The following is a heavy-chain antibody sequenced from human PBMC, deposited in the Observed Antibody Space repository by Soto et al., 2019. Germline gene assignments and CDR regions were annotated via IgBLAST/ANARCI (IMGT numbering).Heavy chain of an antibody. CDR2: VSSYSSYR. D-gene: IGHD3-10*01. CDR3: ARTVGYNGSGTVWPEY. CDR1: GFTFSDYY. J-gene: IGHJ4*02. Sequence: QEQLVESGGGLVKPGGSLRLSCAASGFTFSDYYMSWIRQAPGKGLEWVSYVSSYSSYRDYADSVKGRFAISRDNAKNSLYLQMDSLRAEDTAVYYCARTVGYNGSGTVWPEYWGQGTQVTVSS. V-gene: IGHV3-11*05.